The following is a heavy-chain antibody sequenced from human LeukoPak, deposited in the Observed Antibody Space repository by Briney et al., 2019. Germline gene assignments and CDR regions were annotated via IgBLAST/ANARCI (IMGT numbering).Heavy chain of an antibody. J-gene: IGHJ4*02. Sequence: ASVKLSCTASGYTFTGYYMHWVRQAPGQELEWMGWINPYNGGTNYAQKYQGRVKMTRDTSMSTANMELSRLRSDDTAVYYCARVLTIFGGEFVYWGQGTLVTASS. D-gene: IGHD3-3*01. CDR2: INPYNGGT. CDR1: GYTFTGYY. V-gene: IGHV1-2*02. CDR3: ARVLTIFGGEFVY.